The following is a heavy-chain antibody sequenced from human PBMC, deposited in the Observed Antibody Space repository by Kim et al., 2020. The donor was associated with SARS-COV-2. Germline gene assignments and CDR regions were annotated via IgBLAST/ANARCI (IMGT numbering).Heavy chain of an antibody. V-gene: IGHV3-74*01. J-gene: IGHJ6*03. D-gene: IGHD2-2*01. CDR3: ARSSSTSCPCYYMDV. CDR1: GFTFSTYW. CDR2: VKSDGSST. Sequence: GGSLRLSCAASGFTFSTYWMYWVRQAPGKGLVWVSRVKSDGSSTNYADSVKGRFTISRDNAKNTLYPQMNSLRAEDTAVYYCARSSSTSCPCYYMDVWGKGTTVTVSS.